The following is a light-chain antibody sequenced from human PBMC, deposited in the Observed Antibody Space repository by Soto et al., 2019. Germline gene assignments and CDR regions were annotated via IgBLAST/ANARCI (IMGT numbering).Light chain of an antibody. J-gene: IGKJ1*01. V-gene: IGKV3-15*01. CDR3: QQYNNWRVT. Sequence: VLTQSPGTLSLSPGERATLSCRASQSVSSSYLAWYQQKPGQAPRLLIYGASTRATGIPARFSGSGSGTEFTLTISSLQSEDFAVYYCQQYNNWRVTFGQGTKVDIK. CDR1: QSVSSSY. CDR2: GAS.